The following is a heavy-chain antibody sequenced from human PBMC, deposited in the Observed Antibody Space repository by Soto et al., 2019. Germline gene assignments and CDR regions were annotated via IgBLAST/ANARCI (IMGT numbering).Heavy chain of an antibody. J-gene: IGHJ6*02. V-gene: IGHV3-30-3*01. CDR2: ISYDGSNK. CDR1: GFTFSSYA. D-gene: IGHD3-22*01. Sequence: QVQLVESGGGVVQPGRSLRLSCAASGFTFSSYAMHWVRQAPGKGLEWVAVISYDGSNKYYADSVKGRFTISRDNSKNTLYLQMNSLRAEDTAVYYCARDNYDSSGHYYYGMDVWGQGTTVTVSS. CDR3: ARDNYDSSGHYYYGMDV.